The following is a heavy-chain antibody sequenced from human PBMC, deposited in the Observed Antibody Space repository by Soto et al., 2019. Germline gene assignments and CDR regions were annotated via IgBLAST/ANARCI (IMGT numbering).Heavy chain of an antibody. Sequence: PGESLKLSCKGSGYSFTSYWIGWVRQMPGKGLEWMGIIYPGDSDTRYSPSFQGQVTISADKSISTAYLQWSSLKASDTAMYYCARRITIFGVVSDDAFDIWGQGTMVTVSS. J-gene: IGHJ3*02. CDR1: GYSFTSYW. CDR2: IYPGDSDT. V-gene: IGHV5-51*01. CDR3: ARRITIFGVVSDDAFDI. D-gene: IGHD3-3*01.